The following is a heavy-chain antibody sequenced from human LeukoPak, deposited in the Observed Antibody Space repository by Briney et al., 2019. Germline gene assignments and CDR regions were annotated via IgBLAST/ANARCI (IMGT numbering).Heavy chain of an antibody. CDR1: GGSISSYY. CDR2: IYYSGST. V-gene: IGHV4-59*12. Sequence: PSETLSLTCTVSGGSISSYYWSWIRQPPGKGLEWIGYIYYSGSTNYNPSLKSRVTISVDTSRNQFSLKLSSVTAADTAVYYCARGSRQWRKSFDYWGQGTLVTVSS. D-gene: IGHD6-19*01. CDR3: ARGSRQWRKSFDY. J-gene: IGHJ4*02.